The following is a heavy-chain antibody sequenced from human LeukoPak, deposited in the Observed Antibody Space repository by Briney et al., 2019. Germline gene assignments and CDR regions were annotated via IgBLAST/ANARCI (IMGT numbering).Heavy chain of an antibody. V-gene: IGHV1-2*02. CDR3: AREVVRGGWFDP. Sequence: ASVKVSCKASGYTFTSYGISWVRQAPGQGLEWMGWINPNSGGTNYAQKFQGRVTMTRDTSISTAYMELSRLRSDDTAVYYCAREVVRGGWFDPRGQGTLVTVSS. J-gene: IGHJ5*02. D-gene: IGHD3-10*01. CDR1: GYTFTSYG. CDR2: INPNSGGT.